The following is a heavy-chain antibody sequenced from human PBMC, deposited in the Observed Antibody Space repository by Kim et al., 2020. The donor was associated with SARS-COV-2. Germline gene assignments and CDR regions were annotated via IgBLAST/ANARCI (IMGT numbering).Heavy chain of an antibody. V-gene: IGHV4-39*01. D-gene: IGHD4-17*01. Sequence: SETLSLTCSVSGDSISGTSYYWGWIRQPPGKGLDWIGSVYYSGSTYYNPSLKSRVTISLDTSKNQFSLKLSSVTAADTAVYYCARRRSSVTTFDYWGQGTLFAVSS. CDR1: GDSISGTSYY. CDR2: VYYSGST. CDR3: ARRRSSVTTFDY. J-gene: IGHJ4*02.